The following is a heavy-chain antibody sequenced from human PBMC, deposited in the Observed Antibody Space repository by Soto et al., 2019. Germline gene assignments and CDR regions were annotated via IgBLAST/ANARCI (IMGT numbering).Heavy chain of an antibody. CDR2: ISSSSTYI. J-gene: IGHJ4*02. CDR3: ARDTSGDPNFDS. Sequence: VQLVESGGGLVKPGGSLRLSCAVSGFTFSSYTMTWVRQAPGKGLEWVSSISSSSTYIYYADSLKGRFTISRDNAKNSLYLQMNSLRAEDTAVYYCARDTSGDPNFDSWGQGTLVTVSS. CDR1: GFTFSSYT. D-gene: IGHD4-17*01. V-gene: IGHV3-21*01.